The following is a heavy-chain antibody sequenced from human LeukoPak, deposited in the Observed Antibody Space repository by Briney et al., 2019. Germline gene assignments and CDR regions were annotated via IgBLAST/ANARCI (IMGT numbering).Heavy chain of an antibody. CDR2: IYYSGSST. J-gene: IGHJ6*02. CDR1: GGSMSGFF. Sequence: SETLSLTCTVSGGSMSGFFWTWIRQPPGKELEWIGSIYYSGSSTKYNPSLKSRVTISVDTSKSQFSLRLNSATAADTAVYFCARTSRRYYGSGTNLTPWPAGMDVWGQGTTVTVSS. V-gene: IGHV4-59*01. D-gene: IGHD3-10*01. CDR3: ARTSRRYYGSGTNLTPWPAGMDV.